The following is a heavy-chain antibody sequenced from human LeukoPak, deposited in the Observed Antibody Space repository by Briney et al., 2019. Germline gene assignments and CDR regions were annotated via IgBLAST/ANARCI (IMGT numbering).Heavy chain of an antibody. J-gene: IGHJ4*02. D-gene: IGHD3-10*01. CDR3: ARYMPYYGSGSYYNPSPDY. CDR1: GYSFTSYW. Sequence: GESLKISCKGSGYSFTSYWIGWVRQMPGKGLEWMGIIYPGDSDTRYSPSFQGQVTISADKSISTAYLQWSSLKASDTAMYYCARYMPYYGSGSYYNPSPDYWGQGTLVTVSS. CDR2: IYPGDSDT. V-gene: IGHV5-51*01.